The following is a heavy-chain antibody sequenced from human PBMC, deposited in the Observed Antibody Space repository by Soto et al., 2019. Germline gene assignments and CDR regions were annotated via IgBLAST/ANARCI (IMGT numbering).Heavy chain of an antibody. CDR1: GFTFSSYG. CDR3: AKDILLAAAGGYYYYYGMDV. V-gene: IGHV3-30*18. Sequence: GGSLRLSCAASGFTFSSYGMHWVRQAPGKGLEWVAVISYDGSNKYYADSVKGRFTISRDNSKNTLYLQMNSLRAEDTAVYYCAKDILLAAAGGYYYYYGMDVWGQGTTVTVSS. D-gene: IGHD6-13*01. CDR2: ISYDGSNK. J-gene: IGHJ6*02.